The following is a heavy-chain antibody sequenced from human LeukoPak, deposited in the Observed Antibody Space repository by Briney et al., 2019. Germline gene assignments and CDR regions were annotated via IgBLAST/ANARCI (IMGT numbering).Heavy chain of an antibody. CDR3: ASATIFGVVIYY. CDR2: ISYDGSNK. D-gene: IGHD3-3*01. CDR1: GFTFSSYG. Sequence: GGSLRLSCAASGFTFSSYGMHWVRQAPGKGLDWVALISYDGSNKYYADSVKGRFTISRDNSKNTLYLQMNSLRAEDTAVYYCASATIFGVVIYYWGQGTLVTVSS. J-gene: IGHJ4*02. V-gene: IGHV3-30*03.